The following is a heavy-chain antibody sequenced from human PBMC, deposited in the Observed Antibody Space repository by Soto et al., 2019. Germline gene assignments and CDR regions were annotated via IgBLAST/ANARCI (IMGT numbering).Heavy chain of an antibody. J-gene: IGHJ4*02. CDR1: GFTFSRNG. D-gene: IGHD2-8*01. V-gene: IGHV3-30*03. Sequence: QVQVVESGGGVVQHGRSLRLSCAASGFTFSRNGMHWVRKAPGKGLEWVAVISDDANDKYYADSVKGRFTISRDNSKNRLYLQMNSLGAEDTAVYYCATELDRRWCIDYWGQGALVTVSS. CDR3: ATELDRRWCIDY. CDR2: ISDDANDK.